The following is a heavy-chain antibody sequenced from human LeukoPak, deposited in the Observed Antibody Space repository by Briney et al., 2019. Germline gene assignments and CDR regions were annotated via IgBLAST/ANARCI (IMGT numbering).Heavy chain of an antibody. D-gene: IGHD3-22*01. CDR3: ARDPNYYDSSGYYYTPHGLDV. Sequence: SQTLSLTCTVSGGSISSGSYYWSWIRQPAGKGLEWIGYIFYSGNTYYNPSLKSRVTISIDTSKNQFSLKLSSVTAADTAVYYCARDPNYYDSSGYYYTPHGLDVWGQGTTVTVSS. V-gene: IGHV4-30-4*08. CDR2: IFYSGNT. CDR1: GGSISSGSYY. J-gene: IGHJ6*02.